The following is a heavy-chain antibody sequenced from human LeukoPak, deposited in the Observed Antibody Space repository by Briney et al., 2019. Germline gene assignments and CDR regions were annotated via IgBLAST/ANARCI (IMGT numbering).Heavy chain of an antibody. J-gene: IGHJ4*02. CDR1: GFTFSAFA. CDR2: IFPSGGEI. CDR3: ATYRQVLLPFES. Sequence: GGTLRLSCAASGFTFSAFAMIWVRQPPGKGLEWVSSIFPSGGEIHYADSVRGRFTISRDNSKSTLSLQMNSLRVEDTAIYYCATYRQVLLPFESWGQGTLVTVSS. D-gene: IGHD2-8*02. V-gene: IGHV3-23*01.